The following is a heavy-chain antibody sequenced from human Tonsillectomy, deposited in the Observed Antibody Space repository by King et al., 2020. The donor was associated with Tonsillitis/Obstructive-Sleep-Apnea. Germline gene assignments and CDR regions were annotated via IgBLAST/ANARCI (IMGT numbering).Heavy chain of an antibody. J-gene: IGHJ6*02. Sequence: VQLVESGGGLVQPGGSLRLSCAASGFTFSSYAMNWVRQAPGKGLEWVSAISGSGGGTYSAHSVRGRFTISRDNSKNTLHLQMNRLTVEDTAVDYCAKGKDNSGWYYYGMDVWGQGTTVTVSS. CDR2: ISGSGGGT. CDR1: GFTFSSYA. CDR3: AKGKDNSGWYYYGMDV. V-gene: IGHV3-23*04. D-gene: IGHD6-19*01.